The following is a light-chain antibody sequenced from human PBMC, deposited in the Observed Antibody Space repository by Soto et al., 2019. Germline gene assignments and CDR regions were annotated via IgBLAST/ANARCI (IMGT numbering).Light chain of an antibody. J-gene: IGLJ1*01. CDR2: DVS. V-gene: IGLV2-14*01. Sequence: QSVLTQPASVSASPGQSITISCTGTSSDVGGYNDVSWYQQHPGKAPKLMIYDVSNRPSGVSNRFSGSKSGNTASLTISGLQADDEADDYCSSYTSSSTLYVFGTGTKVTVL. CDR1: SSDVGGYND. CDR3: SSYTSSSTLYV.